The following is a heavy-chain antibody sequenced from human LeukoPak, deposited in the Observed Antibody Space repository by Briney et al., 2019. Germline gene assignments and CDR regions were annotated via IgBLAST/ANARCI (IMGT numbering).Heavy chain of an antibody. Sequence: PGKSLRLSCVASGFTFGNHGMHWVRQAPGKGLEWVAVISYDGSNKYYADSVKGRFTISRDNSKNTLYLQMNSLRAEDTAVYYCAKGGGPYGDYGDYWGQGTLVTVSS. V-gene: IGHV3-30*18. CDR1: GFTFGNHG. CDR3: AKGGGPYGDYGDY. CDR2: ISYDGSNK. D-gene: IGHD4-17*01. J-gene: IGHJ4*02.